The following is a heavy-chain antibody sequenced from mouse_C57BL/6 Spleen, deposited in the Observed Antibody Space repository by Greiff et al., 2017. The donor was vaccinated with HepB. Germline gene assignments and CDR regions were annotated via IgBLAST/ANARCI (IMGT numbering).Heavy chain of an antibody. V-gene: IGHV1-76*01. J-gene: IGHJ1*03. CDR2: IYPGSGNT. CDR3: ARYYGSSWGYFDV. D-gene: IGHD1-1*01. Sequence: RPGQGLEWIARIYPGSGNTYYNEKFKGKATLTAEKSSSTAYMQLSSLTSEDSAVYFCARYYGSSWGYFDVWGTGTTVTVSS.